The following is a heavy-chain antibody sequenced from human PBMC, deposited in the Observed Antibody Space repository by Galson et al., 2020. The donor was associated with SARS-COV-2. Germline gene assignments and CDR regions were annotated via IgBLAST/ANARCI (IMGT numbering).Heavy chain of an antibody. CDR3: ARGGHITIFGVVKARATAFFEY. D-gene: IGHD3-3*01. J-gene: IGHJ4*02. Sequence: GESLKISCAAPGFTVSSNYMSWVRQAPGKGLEWVSDIYSGGSTYYADSVKGRFTISRDNSKNTLYLQMNSLRAEDTAVYYCARGGHITIFGVVKARATAFFEYWGQGTLVTVSS. CDR2: IYSGGST. V-gene: IGHV3-53*01. CDR1: GFTVSSNY.